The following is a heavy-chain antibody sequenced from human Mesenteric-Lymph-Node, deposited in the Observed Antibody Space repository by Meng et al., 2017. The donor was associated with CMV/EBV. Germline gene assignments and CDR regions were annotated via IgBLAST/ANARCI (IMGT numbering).Heavy chain of an antibody. CDR2: ISSSGSTI. J-gene: IGHJ6*02. CDR3: AAPDGATGYYYGMDV. V-gene: IGHV3-48*04. CDR1: GFTFSSYS. Sequence: GGSLRLSCAASGFTFSSYSMNWVRQAPGKGLEWVSYISSSGSTIYYADSVKGRFTISRDNAKNSLYLQMNSLRAEDTAVYYCAAPDGATGYYYGMDVWGQGTTVTVSS. D-gene: IGHD1-26*01.